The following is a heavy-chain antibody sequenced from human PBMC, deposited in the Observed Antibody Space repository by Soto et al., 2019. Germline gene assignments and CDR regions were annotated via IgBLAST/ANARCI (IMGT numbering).Heavy chain of an antibody. J-gene: IGHJ4*02. CDR3: QCCVLMVFGYRDY. CDR2: ISDSGDST. CDR1: GFTFSNYA. V-gene: IGHV3-23*01. D-gene: IGHD2-8*01. Sequence: EVQLLESGGGLVQPGGSLRLSCAASGFTFSNYAMSWVRQAPGKGLEWVSRISDSGDSTYFADSVKGRFTISRDNSKNTLYLQMISLRAEDTAVYYCQCCVLMVFGYRDYCGQVTLVTVSS.